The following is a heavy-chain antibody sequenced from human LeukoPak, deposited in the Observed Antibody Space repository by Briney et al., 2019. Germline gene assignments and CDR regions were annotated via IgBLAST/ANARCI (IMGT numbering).Heavy chain of an antibody. V-gene: IGHV1-18*01. CDR1: GYTFTSYG. Sequence: ASVKVSCKASGYTFTSYGISWVRQAPGQGLEWMGWISANNGSTNSAQKFQGRVTMTTDTSTSTAYMELRSLRSDDRAVYYCARDFFHGHCAGLSCFLLDYWGQGSLVTVSS. D-gene: IGHD2-15*01. CDR2: ISANNGST. J-gene: IGHJ4*02. CDR3: ARDFFHGHCAGLSCFLLDY.